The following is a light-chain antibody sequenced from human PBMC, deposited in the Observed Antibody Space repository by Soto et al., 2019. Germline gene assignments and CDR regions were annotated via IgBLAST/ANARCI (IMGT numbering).Light chain of an antibody. CDR1: SSDVGGYNY. Sequence: GTSSDVGGYNYVSWYQQHPGKAPKLMIYDVSNRPSGVSNRFSGSKSGNTASLTISGLQAEDEADYYCSSYTSSSTLVFGTGTKVTVL. J-gene: IGLJ1*01. CDR2: DVS. CDR3: SSYTSSSTLV. V-gene: IGLV2-14*04.